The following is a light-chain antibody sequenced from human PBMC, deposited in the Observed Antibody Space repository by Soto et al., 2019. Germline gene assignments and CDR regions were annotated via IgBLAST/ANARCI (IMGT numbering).Light chain of an antibody. CDR1: SSNIGAGYD. V-gene: IGLV1-40*01. CDR3: QSFDRSLTAWV. CDR2: GNT. J-gene: IGLJ3*02. Sequence: QSVLTQPPSVSGAPGQRVTISCTGSSSNIGAGYDVHWYQQLPGTAPTLLISGNTDRPSGVPDRFSGSKSGTSASLAITGHQTEDEADYYCQSFDRSLTAWVFGGGTKLTVL.